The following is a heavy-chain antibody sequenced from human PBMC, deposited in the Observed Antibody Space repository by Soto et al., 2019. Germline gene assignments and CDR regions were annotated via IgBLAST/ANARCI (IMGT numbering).Heavy chain of an antibody. CDR3: ARALDRGVIMGANYYYYMDV. J-gene: IGHJ6*03. CDR2: IGTAGDT. CDR1: GFTFSSYD. V-gene: IGHV3-13*01. D-gene: IGHD3-10*01. Sequence: GGSLRLSCAASGFTFSSYDMHWVRQATGKGLEWVSAIGTAGDTYYPGSVKGRFTISRENAKNSLYLQMNSLRAGDTAVYYCARALDRGVIMGANYYYYMDVWGKGTTVTVSS.